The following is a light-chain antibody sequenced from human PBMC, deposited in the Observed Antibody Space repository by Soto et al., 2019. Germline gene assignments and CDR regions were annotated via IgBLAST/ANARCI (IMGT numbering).Light chain of an antibody. CDR1: SSDIGRYNF. V-gene: IGLV2-14*03. J-gene: IGLJ2*01. Sequence: QSALTQPASVSGSPGQSIAISCTGTSSDIGRYNFVSWYQQHPGRAPKLMIYDVNNRPSGVSDRFSGSKSGNTASLTISGLQAEDEAHYYCSSYIETNTEVLGGGTKVTVL. CDR2: DVN. CDR3: SSYIETNTEV.